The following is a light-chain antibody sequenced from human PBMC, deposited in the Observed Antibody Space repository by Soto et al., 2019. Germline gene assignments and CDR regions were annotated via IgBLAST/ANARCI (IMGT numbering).Light chain of an antibody. CDR3: QQRSKWLT. V-gene: IGKV3-11*01. CDR2: DGS. CDR1: QSVSSY. Sequence: EIVLTQSPATLSLSPGERATLSCRASQSVSSYLAWYQQKPGQAPRLLIYDGSNRATGIPARFSGSGSGTDFTLTISSLEPEYFAVYYCQQRSKWLTFGGGTKVEIK. J-gene: IGKJ4*01.